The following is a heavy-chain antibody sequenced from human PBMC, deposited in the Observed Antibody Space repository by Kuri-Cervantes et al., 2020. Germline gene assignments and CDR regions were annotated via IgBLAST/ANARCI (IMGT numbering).Heavy chain of an antibody. Sequence: LSLTCAASGFSFDTCGMHWVRQAPGGGLEWVAVISYDTNIQYYADSVKGRFTISRDNSKNTLYLEMKSLRPEDTAIYYCAKIQFYDSSGFYPLGYYFDSWGQGTLVTVSS. CDR3: AKIQFYDSSGFYPLGYYFDS. CDR2: ISYDTNIQ. J-gene: IGHJ4*02. D-gene: IGHD3-22*01. V-gene: IGHV3-30*18. CDR1: GFSFDTCG.